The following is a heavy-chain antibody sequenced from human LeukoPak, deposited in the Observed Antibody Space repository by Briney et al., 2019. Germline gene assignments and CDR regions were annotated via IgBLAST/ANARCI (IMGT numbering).Heavy chain of an antibody. V-gene: IGHV3-48*03. D-gene: IGHD6-19*01. Sequence: GGSLRLSCAASGFIFSSYGMNWVRQAPGKGLEWVSHISSSGDTIYYADSVRGRFTASRDNTKNALYLQMNSLRAEDTALYYCAGEGSGWLPNYWGQGTLVTVSS. CDR2: ISSSGDTI. CDR3: AGEGSGWLPNY. CDR1: GFIFSSYG. J-gene: IGHJ4*02.